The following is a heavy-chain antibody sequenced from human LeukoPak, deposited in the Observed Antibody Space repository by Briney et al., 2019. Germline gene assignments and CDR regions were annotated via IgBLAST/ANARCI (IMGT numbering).Heavy chain of an antibody. CDR3: AKDLRVWDIVVVPAASEVDY. V-gene: IGHV3-30*04. CDR1: GFTFSSYA. CDR2: ISYDGSNK. D-gene: IGHD2-2*01. Sequence: GGSLRLSCAASGFTFSSYAMHWVRQAPGKGLEWVAVISYDGSNKYYADSVKGRFTISRDNSKNTLYLQMNSLRAEDTAVYYCAKDLRVWDIVVVPAASEVDYWGQGTLVTVSS. J-gene: IGHJ4*02.